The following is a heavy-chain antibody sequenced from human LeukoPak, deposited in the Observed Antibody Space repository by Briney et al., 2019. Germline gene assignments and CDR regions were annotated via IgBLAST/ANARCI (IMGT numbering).Heavy chain of an antibody. CDR3: AKDSLGKIYDSSGPNWFDP. CDR2: IQYDGSDK. D-gene: IGHD3-22*01. J-gene: IGHJ5*02. CDR1: GFTFSSYG. Sequence: GGSLRLSCAASGFTFSSYGMHWVRQAPGKGLEWVAVIQYDGSDKYYAGSVKGRFTISRDNSKNTLYLQMNSLRAEDTAVYYCAKDSLGKIYDSSGPNWFDPWGQGTLVTVSS. V-gene: IGHV3-30*02.